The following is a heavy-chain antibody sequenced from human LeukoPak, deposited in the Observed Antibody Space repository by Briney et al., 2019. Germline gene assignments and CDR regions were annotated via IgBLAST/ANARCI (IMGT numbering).Heavy chain of an antibody. J-gene: IGHJ5*02. Sequence: SETLSLTCTVSGGSISSSSYYWGWIRQPPGKGLEWIGSIYYSGSTYYNPSLKSRVTISVDTSKNQFSLKLSSVTAADTAVYYCARGRAPAAIRDNWFDPWGQGTLVTVSS. CDR2: IYYSGST. CDR1: GGSISSSSYY. V-gene: IGHV4-39*07. CDR3: ARGRAPAAIRDNWFDP. D-gene: IGHD2-2*02.